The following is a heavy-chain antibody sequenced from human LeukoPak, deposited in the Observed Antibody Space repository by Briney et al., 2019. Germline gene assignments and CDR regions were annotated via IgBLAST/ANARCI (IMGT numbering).Heavy chain of an antibody. Sequence: PGGSLRLSCAASGFTFSSYSMNWVRQAPGKGLERVSSISSSSSYIYYADSVKGRFTISRDNAKNSLYLQMNSLRAEDTAVYYCARGSRGVVVAARRGMDVWGQGATVTVSS. CDR3: ARGSRGVVVAARRGMDV. CDR1: GFTFSSYS. V-gene: IGHV3-21*01. D-gene: IGHD2-15*01. CDR2: ISSSSSYI. J-gene: IGHJ6*02.